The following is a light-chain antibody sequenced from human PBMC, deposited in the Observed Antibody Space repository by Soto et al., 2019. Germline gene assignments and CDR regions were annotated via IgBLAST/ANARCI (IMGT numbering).Light chain of an antibody. Sequence: QSALTLTACVSGSPGQSITISCTGTISDVGGYDYVSWYQQHPGKAPKLMISEVSNRPSGVSNRFSGSKSGNTASLTISGLQAEDEADYYCRSYTSSSTYVFGTGTKVTVL. J-gene: IGLJ1*01. V-gene: IGLV2-14*01. CDR1: ISDVGGYDY. CDR3: RSYTSSSTYV. CDR2: EVS.